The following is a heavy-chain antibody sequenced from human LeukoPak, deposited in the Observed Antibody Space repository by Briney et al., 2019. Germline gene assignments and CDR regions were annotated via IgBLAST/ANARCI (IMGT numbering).Heavy chain of an antibody. CDR1: GYTFTGYY. CDR3: ARPRYNWNDARNGFDP. J-gene: IGHJ5*02. D-gene: IGHD1-1*01. Sequence: GASVKVSCKASGYTFTGYYMHWVRQAPGQGLEWMGRINPNSGGTNYAQKFQGRVTMTRDTSISTAYMELSRLRSDDTAVYYCARPRYNWNDARNGFDPWGQGTLVTVSS. CDR2: INPNSGGT. V-gene: IGHV1-2*06.